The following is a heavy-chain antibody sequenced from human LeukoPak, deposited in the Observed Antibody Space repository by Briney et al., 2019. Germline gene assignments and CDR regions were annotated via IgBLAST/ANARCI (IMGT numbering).Heavy chain of an antibody. CDR1: GFTFDDYA. V-gene: IGHV3-43D*03. CDR3: AKDQAMIVPRDFDY. CDR2: ISWDGGST. D-gene: IGHD3-22*01. Sequence: GGSLRLSCAASGFTFDDYAMHWVRQAPGKGLEWVSLISWDGGSTYYADSVKGRFTISRDNSKNSLYLQMNSLRAEDTAVYYCAKDQAMIVPRDFDYWGQGTLVTVSS. J-gene: IGHJ4*02.